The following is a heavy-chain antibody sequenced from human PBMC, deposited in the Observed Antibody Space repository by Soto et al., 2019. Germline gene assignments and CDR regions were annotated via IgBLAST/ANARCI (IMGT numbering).Heavy chain of an antibody. J-gene: IGHJ4*02. CDR1: GFTFSSYG. Sequence: HPGGSLRLSCAASGFTFSSYGMHWVRQAPGKGLEWVAVISYDGSNKYYADSVKGRFTISRDNSKNTLYLQMNSLRAEDTAVYYCAKPSGPYSSGWQDLFDCWGQGTLVTVSS. CDR3: AKPSGPYSSGWQDLFDC. D-gene: IGHD6-19*01. V-gene: IGHV3-30*18. CDR2: ISYDGSNK.